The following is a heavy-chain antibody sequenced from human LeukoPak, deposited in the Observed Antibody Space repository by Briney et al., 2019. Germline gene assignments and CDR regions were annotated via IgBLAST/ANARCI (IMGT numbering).Heavy chain of an antibody. CDR1: GGSISSGG. V-gene: IGHV3-30-3*01. J-gene: IGHJ4*02. Sequence: LSLTCTVSGGSISSGGYYWSWIRQHPGKGLEWVAVISYDGSNKYYADSVKGRFTISRDNSKNALYLQMNSLRAEDTAVYYCARDIDDSSASDYWGQGTLVTVSS. CDR3: ARDIDDSSASDY. D-gene: IGHD3-22*01. CDR2: ISYDGSNK.